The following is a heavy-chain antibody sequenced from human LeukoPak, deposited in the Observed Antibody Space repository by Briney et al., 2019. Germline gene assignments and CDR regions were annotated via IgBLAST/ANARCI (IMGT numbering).Heavy chain of an antibody. Sequence: PGKSLRLSCAASGFTFHNFAMHWVRQAPGKGLEWVAVISNDERNKYYAESVKGRFTISRDNSKNTVYLQMNSLRTEDTAVYYCARPTPGTDYGDYADYWGQGTLVTVSS. V-gene: IGHV3-30*04. CDR1: GFTFHNFA. CDR2: ISNDERNK. CDR3: ARPTPGTDYGDYADY. J-gene: IGHJ4*02. D-gene: IGHD4-17*01.